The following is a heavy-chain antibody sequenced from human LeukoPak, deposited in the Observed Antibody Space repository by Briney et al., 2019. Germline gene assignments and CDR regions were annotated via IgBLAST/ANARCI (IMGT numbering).Heavy chain of an antibody. Sequence: SSETLSLTCTVSGGSISSYYWSWIRQPPGKGLEWIGYIYYSGSTNYNPSLKNRVTISVDTSKNQFSLKLSSVTAADTAVYYCARVPYYDYVWGSYRYKRAPNFDYWGQGTLVTVSS. CDR1: GGSISSYY. V-gene: IGHV4-59*01. CDR3: ARVPYYDYVWGSYRYKRAPNFDY. J-gene: IGHJ4*02. CDR2: IYYSGST. D-gene: IGHD3-16*02.